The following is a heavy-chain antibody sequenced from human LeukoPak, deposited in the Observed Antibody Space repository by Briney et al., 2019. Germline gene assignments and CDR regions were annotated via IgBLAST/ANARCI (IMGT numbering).Heavy chain of an antibody. Sequence: ASVKVSCKASGYTFTSYDINWVRQATGQGLEWMGWMNPNSGNTGYAQKFQGRVTMTRNTSISTAYMELSSLRSEVTAVYYCARVEEQLDNFDYWGQGTLVTVSS. CDR2: MNPNSGNT. CDR1: GYTFTSYD. J-gene: IGHJ4*02. D-gene: IGHD6-6*01. CDR3: ARVEEQLDNFDY. V-gene: IGHV1-8*01.